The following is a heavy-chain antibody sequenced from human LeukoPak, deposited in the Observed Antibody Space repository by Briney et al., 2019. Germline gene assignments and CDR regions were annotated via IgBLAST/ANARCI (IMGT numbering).Heavy chain of an antibody. CDR1: GYTFTSYG. CDR2: ISAYNGNT. V-gene: IGHV1-18*01. CDR3: ARDRYDRSGYYPDY. Sequence: GASVKVSCKASGYTFTSYGISWVRQGPGQGLEWMGWISAYNGNTNYAQKLQGRVTMTTDTSTSTAYMELRSLRSDDTAVYYCARDRYDRSGYYPDYWGQGTLDTVSS. J-gene: IGHJ4*02. D-gene: IGHD3-22*01.